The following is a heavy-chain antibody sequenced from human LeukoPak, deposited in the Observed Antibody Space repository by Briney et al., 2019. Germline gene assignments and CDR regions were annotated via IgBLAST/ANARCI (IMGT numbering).Heavy chain of an antibody. V-gene: IGHV3-74*01. D-gene: IGHD6-6*01. J-gene: IGHJ4*02. CDR2: ISPTGSTT. Sequence: GGSLRLSCTASGFSFSGHWMHWARQLPGKGLVWVSRISPTGSTTSYTDSVKGRFTVSRDNAKNTLYLQVNNLRAEDTAVYYCARGPNSNWSGLDFWGQGTLLTVSS. CDR3: ARGPNSNWSGLDF. CDR1: GFSFSGHW.